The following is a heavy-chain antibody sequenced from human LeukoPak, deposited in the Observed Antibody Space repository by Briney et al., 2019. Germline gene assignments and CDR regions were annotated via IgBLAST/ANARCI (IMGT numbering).Heavy chain of an antibody. CDR2: IKSKTNGETT. J-gene: IGHJ4*02. CDR3: TVYTYGYIVY. CDR1: GFTFSNAW. V-gene: IGHV3-15*01. Sequence: PGGSLRLSCAGSGFTFSNAWMTWVRQAPGKGLEWVGLIKSKTNGETTDYGAPVKGRFAISRDDSKTTLYLQMNSLKTEDTAVYYCTVYTYGYIVYWGQGTLVTVSS. D-gene: IGHD5-18*01.